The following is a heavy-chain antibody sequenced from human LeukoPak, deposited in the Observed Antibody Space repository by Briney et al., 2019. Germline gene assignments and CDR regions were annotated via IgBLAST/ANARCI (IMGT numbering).Heavy chain of an antibody. V-gene: IGHV1-46*01. CDR3: ARAWSIAAALSAWFDP. D-gene: IGHD6-13*01. CDR2: INPSGGST. Sequence: ASVKVSCKASGYTFTSYYMHWVRQAPGQGLEWMGIINPSGGSTSYAQKFQGRVTMTRDTSTSTVYMELSGLRSEDTAEYYCARAWSIAAALSAWFDPWGQGTLVTVSS. CDR1: GYTFTSYY. J-gene: IGHJ5*02.